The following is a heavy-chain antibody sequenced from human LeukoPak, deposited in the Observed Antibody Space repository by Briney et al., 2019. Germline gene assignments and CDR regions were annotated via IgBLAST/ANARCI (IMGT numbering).Heavy chain of an antibody. V-gene: IGHV3-23*01. D-gene: IGHD2/OR15-2a*01. Sequence: SGGSLRLSCAASGFTFSSYAMSWVRQASGKGLEWVSAISGSGGSTYYADSVKGRFTISRDNSKNTLYLQMNSLRAEDTAVYYCAKTIGPPYYFDYWGQGTLVTVSS. J-gene: IGHJ4*02. CDR1: GFTFSSYA. CDR2: ISGSGGST. CDR3: AKTIGPPYYFDY.